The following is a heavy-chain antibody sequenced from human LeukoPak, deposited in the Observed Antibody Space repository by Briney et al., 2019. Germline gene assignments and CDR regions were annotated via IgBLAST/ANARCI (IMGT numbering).Heavy chain of an antibody. CDR2: IYYSGST. D-gene: IGHD3-10*01. V-gene: IGHV4-39*07. Sequence: SETLSLTCTVSGGSISSSSYYWGWIRQPPGKGLEWIGSIYYSGSTYYNPSLKSRVTISVDTSKNQFSLKLSSVTAADTAVYYCARDYPLLSHDYWGQGTLVTVSS. CDR3: ARDYPLLSHDY. J-gene: IGHJ4*02. CDR1: GGSISSSSYY.